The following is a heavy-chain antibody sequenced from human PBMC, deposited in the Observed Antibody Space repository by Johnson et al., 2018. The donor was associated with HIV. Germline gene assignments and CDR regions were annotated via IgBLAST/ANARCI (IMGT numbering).Heavy chain of an antibody. Sequence: VESGGGVVQPGRSLRLSCAASGFTFSSYGMHWVRQAPGKGLEWVAVISYDGSNKYYSESVKGRFTISRDNSKDTLYLQMNSLRAEDTAVYYCAKGREGIKAFDIWGRGTRVTVSS. CDR1: GFTFSSYG. J-gene: IGHJ3*02. V-gene: IGHV3-30*18. D-gene: IGHD3-10*01. CDR2: ISYDGSNK. CDR3: AKGREGIKAFDI.